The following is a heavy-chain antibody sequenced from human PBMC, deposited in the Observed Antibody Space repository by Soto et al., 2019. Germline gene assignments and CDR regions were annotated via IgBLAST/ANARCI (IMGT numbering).Heavy chain of an antibody. J-gene: IGHJ4*02. CDR2: MNPDIGNT. D-gene: IGHD3-9*01. CDR3: AKIDLCTGYYNFEY. CDR1: WYTLTSYD. V-gene: IGHV1-8*01. Sequence: ASVEVAFQASWYTLTSYDINVVLHSTRQWVELMGVMNPDIGNTSYAQNFRGRVTMTRNTSISTAYMEQSSLRSEDTAVYYCAKIDLCTGYYNFEYWGPGPLLNVSS.